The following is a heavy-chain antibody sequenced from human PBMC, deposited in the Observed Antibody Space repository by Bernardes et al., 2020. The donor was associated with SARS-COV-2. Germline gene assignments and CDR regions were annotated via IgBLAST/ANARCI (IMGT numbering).Heavy chain of an antibody. CDR1: GFTFSSYA. D-gene: IGHD1-26*01. J-gene: IGHJ6*02. CDR3: AKELLPHYGMDV. CDR2: ISYDGSNK. Sequence: AGSLRLSCAASGFTFSSYAMHWVRQAPGKGLEWVAVISYDGSNKYYADSVKRRFTISRDNSKNTLYLQMNSLRAEDTAVYYCAKELLPHYGMDVWGQGTTVTVS. V-gene: IGHV3-30-3*01.